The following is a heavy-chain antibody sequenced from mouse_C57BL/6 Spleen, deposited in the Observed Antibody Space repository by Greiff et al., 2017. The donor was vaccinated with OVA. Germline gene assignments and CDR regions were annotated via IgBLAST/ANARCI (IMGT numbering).Heavy chain of an antibody. V-gene: IGHV1-52*01. D-gene: IGHD1-1*01. Sequence: QVHVKQSGAELVRPGSSVKLSCKASGYTFTSYWMHWVKQRPIQGLEWIGNIDPSDSETHYNQKFKDKATLTVDKSSSTAYMQLSSLTSEDSAVYYCARDLTTVVAFDYWGQGTTLTVSS. CDR1: GYTFTSYW. CDR3: ARDLTTVVAFDY. J-gene: IGHJ2*01. CDR2: IDPSDSET.